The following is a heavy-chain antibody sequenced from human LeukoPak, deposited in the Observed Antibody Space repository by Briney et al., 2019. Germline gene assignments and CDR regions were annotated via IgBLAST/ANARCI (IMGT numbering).Heavy chain of an antibody. J-gene: IGHJ3*02. V-gene: IGHV4-59*01. D-gene: IGHD6-19*01. CDR1: GGSIGGYY. CDR2: IYHTGST. Sequence: PSETLSLTCTVSGGSIGGYYWSWIWQPPEKGLEWIGYIYHTGSTSYSPSLKSRLTISVDTSKKQFSLKLNSVTAADTAVYYCARDRTAAGIDTFDIWGQGTMVTVSS. CDR3: ARDRTAAGIDTFDI.